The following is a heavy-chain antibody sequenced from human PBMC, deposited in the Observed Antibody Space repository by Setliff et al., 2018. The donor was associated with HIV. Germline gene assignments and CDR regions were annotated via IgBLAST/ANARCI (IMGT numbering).Heavy chain of an antibody. CDR3: AGRDGYSYGFYFDY. J-gene: IGHJ4*02. CDR2: IYYNGPT. CDR1: GGSITSSNSY. D-gene: IGHD5-18*01. V-gene: IGHV4-39*01. Sequence: SETLSLTCTVSGGSITSSNSYWGWIRQSPGKGLEWIGSIYYNGPTSYNPSLQSRVTISVDRSQNQFSLRLRSVTAADTAVYYCAGRDGYSYGFYFDYWGQGTLVTVSS.